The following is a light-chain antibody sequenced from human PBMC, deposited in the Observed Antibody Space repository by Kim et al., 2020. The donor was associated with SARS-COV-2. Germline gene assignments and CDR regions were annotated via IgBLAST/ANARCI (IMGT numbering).Light chain of an antibody. CDR1: KLGDKY. J-gene: IGLJ3*02. Sequence: SDELTQPPSVSVSPGQTASITCSGDKLGDKYACWYQQKPGQSPVLVIYQDSKRPSGIPGRFSGANSGNTATLTISGTQAMDEADDYCQAWDSSTPVFGGG. CDR2: QDS. CDR3: QAWDSSTPV. V-gene: IGLV3-1*01.